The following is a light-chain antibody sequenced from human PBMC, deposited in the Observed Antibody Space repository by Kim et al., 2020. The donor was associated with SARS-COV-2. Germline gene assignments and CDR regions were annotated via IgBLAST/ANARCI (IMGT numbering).Light chain of an antibody. Sequence: PGEKATRSSRARQSIDAYLAWYQPRPGQAPKLLLFGASNRATGVPGRFRCKGSWKDFTLTISSLEPEDFSTYYCQQRNSWPPAVTFGGGTKVDIK. V-gene: IGKV3-11*01. CDR1: QSIDAY. CDR3: QQRNSWPPAVT. CDR2: GAS. J-gene: IGKJ4*01.